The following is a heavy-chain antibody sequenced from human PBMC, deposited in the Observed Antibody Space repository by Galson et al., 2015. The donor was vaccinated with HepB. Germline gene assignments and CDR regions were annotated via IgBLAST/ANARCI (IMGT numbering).Heavy chain of an antibody. Sequence: SLRLSCAASGFTFSSYWMHWVRQVPGEGQVWVSRINSDGSGTSYADSVKGRFTIPRDNAKNTLYLQMNSLRAEDTAVYYCARAVYSSALIDYWGQGTLVTVSS. CDR1: GFTFSSYW. D-gene: IGHD6-19*01. J-gene: IGHJ4*02. CDR3: ARAVYSSALIDY. CDR2: INSDGSGT. V-gene: IGHV3-74*01.